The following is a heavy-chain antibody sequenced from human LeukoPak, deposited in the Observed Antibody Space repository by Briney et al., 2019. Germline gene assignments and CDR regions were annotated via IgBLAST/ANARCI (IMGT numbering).Heavy chain of an antibody. V-gene: IGHV3-21*04. D-gene: IGHD4-17*01. Sequence: GGSLRLSCAASGFTFSSYSMNWVRQAPGKGLGWVSSISSSSSYIYYADSVKGRFTISRDNSKNTLYLQMNSLRAEDTAVYYCARDPNGDYIGAFDFWGQGTKVTVSS. CDR3: ARDPNGDYIGAFDF. CDR1: GFTFSSYS. CDR2: ISSSSSYI. J-gene: IGHJ3*01.